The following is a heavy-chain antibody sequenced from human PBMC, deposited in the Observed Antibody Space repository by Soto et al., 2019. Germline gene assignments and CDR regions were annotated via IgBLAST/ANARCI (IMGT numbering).Heavy chain of an antibody. CDR3: AKGPRQWLATVDN. CDR1: GFTFSSYW. D-gene: IGHD6-19*01. Sequence: GGSLRLSCAASGFTFSSYWMSWVRQAPGKGLEWVSAVSGGGGTTYYADSVKGRFTISRDNSKNSLHLQMTSLRAEDTAVYYCAKGPRQWLATVDNWGQGTLVTVSS. CDR2: VSGGGGTT. J-gene: IGHJ4*02. V-gene: IGHV3-23*01.